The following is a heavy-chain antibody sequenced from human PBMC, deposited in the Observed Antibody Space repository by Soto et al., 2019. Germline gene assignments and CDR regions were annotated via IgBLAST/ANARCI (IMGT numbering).Heavy chain of an antibody. V-gene: IGHV3-23*01. Sequence: GGSLRLTCAASGFICSSYDMSWVRQAPGKGLEWVSTILVDGRTFYVDSVKGRFTISRDSSQNTVYLQMNSLTAGDTALYYCARATATGGGAFDICGQGTMVTVSS. J-gene: IGHJ3*02. D-gene: IGHD2-8*02. CDR1: GFICSSYD. CDR3: ARATATGGGAFDI. CDR2: ILVDGRT.